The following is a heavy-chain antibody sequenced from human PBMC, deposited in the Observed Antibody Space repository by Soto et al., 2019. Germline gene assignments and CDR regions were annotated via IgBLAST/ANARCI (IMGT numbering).Heavy chain of an antibody. CDR2: ISWNSGSI. CDR1: GFTFDDYA. Sequence: EVQLVESGGGLVQPGRSLRLSCAASGFTFDDYAMHWVRQAPGKGLEWVSGISWNSGSIGYADSVKGRFTISRDNAKNSLYLQMNSLRAEDTALYYCAKDFRGVGSRNRGVAWGQGTLVTVSS. D-gene: IGHD3-10*01. CDR3: AKDFRGVGSRNRGVA. V-gene: IGHV3-9*01. J-gene: IGHJ5*02.